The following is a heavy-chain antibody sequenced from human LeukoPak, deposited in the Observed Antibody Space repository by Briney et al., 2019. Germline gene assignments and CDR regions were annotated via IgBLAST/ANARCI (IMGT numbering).Heavy chain of an antibody. CDR2: IYYSGTT. V-gene: IGHV4-59*01. CDR1: GRSIGSYY. Sequence: SETLSLTCAVSGRSIGSYYWSWIRQPPGKGLEWIGYIYYSGTTKYNPSLKSRVTISVDTSKNQFSLKLSSVTAADTAVYYCAREPALGFDYWGQGTLVTVSS. J-gene: IGHJ4*02. CDR3: AREPALGFDY.